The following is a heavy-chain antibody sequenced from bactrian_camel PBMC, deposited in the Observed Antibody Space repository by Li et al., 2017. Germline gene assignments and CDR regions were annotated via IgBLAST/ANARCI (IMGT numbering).Heavy chain of an antibody. CDR2: IYGGGDVL. Sequence: DVQLVESGGGLVQPGESLRLSCVASGITFSRHDMSWVRQAPGKGLERVSSIYGGGDVLYYQDSVKDRFTISGDNAKNLVYLQMNSLKPDDTGVYYCVSRTAVEGEEADFGSWGQGTQVTVS. CDR3: VSRTAVEGEEADFGS. CDR1: GITFSRHD. V-gene: IGHV3S40*01. J-gene: IGHJ6*01. D-gene: IGHD6*01.